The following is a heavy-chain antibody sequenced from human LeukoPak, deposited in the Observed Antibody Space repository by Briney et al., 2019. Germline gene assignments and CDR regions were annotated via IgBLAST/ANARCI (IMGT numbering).Heavy chain of an antibody. V-gene: IGHV5-51*01. Sequence: GESLEISCEGSDYSFATYWIGWVRQMPVKGLEWMGSIYPGDSDTRYSPPFQGQVTISVDKSISTAYLQWSSLKASDTAIYYCVRRRGTGWYSVDYWGQGTLVTVSS. CDR2: IYPGDSDT. D-gene: IGHD6-19*01. CDR3: VRRRGTGWYSVDY. CDR1: DYSFATYW. J-gene: IGHJ4*02.